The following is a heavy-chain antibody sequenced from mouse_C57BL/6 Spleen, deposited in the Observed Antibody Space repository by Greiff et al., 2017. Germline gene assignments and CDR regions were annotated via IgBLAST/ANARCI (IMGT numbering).Heavy chain of an antibody. V-gene: IGHV1-42*01. Sequence: VQLQQSGPELVKPGASVKISCKASGYSFTGYYMNWVKQSPEKSLEWIGEINPSTGGTTYNQKFKAKATLTVDKSSSTAYMQLKSLTSEDSAVYYCAREWYVDVWGTGTTVTVSS. CDR1: GYSFTGYY. CDR3: AREWYVDV. J-gene: IGHJ1*03. CDR2: INPSTGGT.